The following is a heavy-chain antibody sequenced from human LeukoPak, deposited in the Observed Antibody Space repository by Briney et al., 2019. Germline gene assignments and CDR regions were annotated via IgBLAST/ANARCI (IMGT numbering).Heavy chain of an antibody. CDR1: GFTFDDYT. J-gene: IGHJ4*02. Sequence: PGGSLRLSCAASGFTFDDYTIHWVRQAPGKGLEWVSGISWNSGSIGYADSVKGRFTISRDNAKNSLYLQMNSLRAEDTALYYCAKANGYYYDSSGYLDYWGQGTLVTVSS. CDR2: ISWNSGSI. V-gene: IGHV3-9*01. D-gene: IGHD3-22*01. CDR3: AKANGYYYDSSGYLDY.